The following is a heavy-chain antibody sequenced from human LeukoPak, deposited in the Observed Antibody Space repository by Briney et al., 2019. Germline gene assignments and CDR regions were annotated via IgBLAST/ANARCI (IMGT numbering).Heavy chain of an antibody. CDR2: IYSGGST. J-gene: IGHJ3*02. Sequence: PGGSLRLSCAASGFTVSSNYMSWVRQAPGKGLEWVSVIYSGGSTYYADSVKGRFTISRDNSKNTLYLQMNSLRAEDTAVYYCARELNRRFTMVRGGAFDIWGQGTMVTVSS. V-gene: IGHV3-53*01. CDR3: ARELNRRFTMVRGGAFDI. CDR1: GFTVSSNY. D-gene: IGHD3-10*01.